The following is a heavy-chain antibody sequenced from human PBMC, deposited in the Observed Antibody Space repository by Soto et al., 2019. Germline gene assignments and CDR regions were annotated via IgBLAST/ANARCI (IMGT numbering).Heavy chain of an antibody. J-gene: IGHJ6*02. Sequence: EVQLVESGGGLVKPGGSLRLSCAASGFTFSSCSMNWVRQAPGKGLEWVSSISSNSTYRYYADSVKGRFTISSDNAKNSLYLQMTSLRAEDTAVYYCASPRNWNPRLGMHVWGQGTTVTVSS. D-gene: IGHD1-1*01. CDR3: ASPRNWNPRLGMHV. V-gene: IGHV3-21*01. CDR2: ISSNSTYR. CDR1: GFTFSSCS.